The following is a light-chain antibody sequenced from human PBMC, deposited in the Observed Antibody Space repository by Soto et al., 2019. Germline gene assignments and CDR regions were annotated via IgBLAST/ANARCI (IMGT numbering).Light chain of an antibody. V-gene: IGLV2-14*03. J-gene: IGLJ1*01. CDR2: DVT. CDR3: SSYTNNNYV. CDR1: SSDVGGYSY. Sequence: QSALTQPASVSGSPGQSITISCTGTSSDVGGYSYVSWYQQHPGKAPKLMIYDVTNRPSGISNRFSGSKSGNTASLTISGLQAEDEADYYCSSYTNNNYVFGTGTKLTVL.